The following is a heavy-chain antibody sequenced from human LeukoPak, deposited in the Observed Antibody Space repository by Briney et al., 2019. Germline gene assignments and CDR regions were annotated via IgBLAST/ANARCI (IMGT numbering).Heavy chain of an antibody. CDR2: IYPGDSDT. CDR3: ARNSQRWIQLNYFDY. D-gene: IGHD5-18*01. Sequence: GGSLKISCKGSGYSFTGYWIGWVRQMPGKSLEWMGVIYPGDSDTRYSPSFQGQVTISADKSISTAYLQWSSLKASDTAMYYCARNSQRWIQLNYFDYWGQGTLVTVSS. CDR1: GYSFTGYW. J-gene: IGHJ4*02. V-gene: IGHV5-51*01.